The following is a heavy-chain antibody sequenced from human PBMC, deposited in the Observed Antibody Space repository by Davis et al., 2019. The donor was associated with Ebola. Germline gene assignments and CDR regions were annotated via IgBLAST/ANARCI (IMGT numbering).Heavy chain of an antibody. V-gene: IGHV7-4-1*02. CDR2: INTNTGNP. D-gene: IGHD1-1*01. CDR3: AREIPQYNFDY. CDR1: GYTFTSYA. J-gene: IGHJ4*02. Sequence: ASVKVSCKASGYTFTSYAMNWVRQAPGQGLEWMGWINTNTGNPTYAQGFTGRFVFSLDTSVSTAYLQISSLTAEDTAVYFCAREIPQYNFDYWGQGTLVTVSS.